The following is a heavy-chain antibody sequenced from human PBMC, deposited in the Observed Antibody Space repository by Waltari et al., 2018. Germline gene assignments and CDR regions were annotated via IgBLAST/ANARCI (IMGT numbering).Heavy chain of an antibody. J-gene: IGHJ6*03. CDR2: ISHGGTR. V-gene: IGHV4-34*01. CDR3: ARGCPPVTEPGVKYYYMDV. CDR1: GGSFSGYY. D-gene: IGHD3-3*01. Sequence: QVQLQQWGAGLLKPSETLSLTCAVYGGSFSGYYWSWIRQPPGKGLEWIGQISHGGTRNSTPPLRCRVTISVDTSKNRCSLELSSVSAADTDVYSGARGCPPVTEPGVKYYYMDVWGKGTTVTVS.